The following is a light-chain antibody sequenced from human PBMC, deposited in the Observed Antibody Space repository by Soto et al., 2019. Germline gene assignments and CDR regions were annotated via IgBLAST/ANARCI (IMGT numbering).Light chain of an antibody. CDR3: QQYGSSPPLT. V-gene: IGKV3-20*01. CDR1: QSVSSSY. CDR2: GAS. Sequence: EIVLTQSPGTLSLSPGERATLSCRASQSVSSSYLAWYQQKPGQAPRLLIYGASSRATGIPDRFSGSGSGTDFTLTISRLEPKDFAVYYCQQYGSSPPLTFGPGTKVDIK. J-gene: IGKJ3*01.